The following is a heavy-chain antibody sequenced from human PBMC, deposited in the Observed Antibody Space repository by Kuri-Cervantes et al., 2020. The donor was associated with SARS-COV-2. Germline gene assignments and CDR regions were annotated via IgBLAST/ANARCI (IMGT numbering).Heavy chain of an antibody. D-gene: IGHD6-19*01. CDR1: GFTFSS. V-gene: IGHV3-21*01. CDR2: ISSSSSYI. J-gene: IGHJ3*02. Sequence: LKLSCAASGFTFSSMNWVRQAPGKGLEWVSSISSSSSYIYYADSVKGRFTISRDNAKNSLYLQMNSLRAEDTAVYYCARQGQVPRIALDIWGQETMVTVSS. CDR3: ARQGQVPRIALDI.